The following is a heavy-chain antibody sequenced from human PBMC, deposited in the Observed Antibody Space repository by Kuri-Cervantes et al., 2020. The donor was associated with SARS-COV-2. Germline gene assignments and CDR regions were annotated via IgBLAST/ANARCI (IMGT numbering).Heavy chain of an antibody. J-gene: IGHJ6*02. Sequence: SETLSLTCAVYGGSFSGYYWSWIRQPPGKGLEWIGEINHSGSTNYNPSLKSRVTISVDTSKNQFSLKLSSVTAEDTAVYYCARDFDPSLRFLEWLPPARDYGMDVWGQGTTVTVSS. CDR3: ARDFDPSLRFLEWLPPARDYGMDV. CDR2: INHSGST. D-gene: IGHD3-3*01. V-gene: IGHV4-34*01. CDR1: GGSFSGYY.